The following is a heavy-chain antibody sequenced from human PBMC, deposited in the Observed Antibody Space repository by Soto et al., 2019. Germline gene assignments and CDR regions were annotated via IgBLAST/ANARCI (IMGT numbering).Heavy chain of an antibody. CDR2: IWYDGSNK. D-gene: IGHD3-16*01. J-gene: IGHJ4*02. Sequence: QVQLVESGGGVVQPGRSLRLSCAASGFTFSSYGMHWVRQAPGKGLEWVAVIWYDGSNKYYADSVKGRFTISRDNSKNTLYLQMNSLRAEDTAVYYCARDKITASFDYWGQGTQVTVSS. CDR1: GFTFSSYG. CDR3: ARDKITASFDY. V-gene: IGHV3-33*01.